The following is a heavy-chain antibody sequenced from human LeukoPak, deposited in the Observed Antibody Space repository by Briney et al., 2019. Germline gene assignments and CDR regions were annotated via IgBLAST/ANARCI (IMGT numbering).Heavy chain of an antibody. V-gene: IGHV1-18*01. CDR2: ISAYNGNT. CDR3: ARDGYCSSTSCYSAALQH. CDR1: GYTFTSYG. J-gene: IGHJ1*01. Sequence: ASVKVSCKASGYTFTSYGISWVRQAPGQGLEWMGWISAYNGNTNYAQKLQGRVTMTTDTSTSTAYMELRSLRSDDTAVYYCARDGYCSSTSCYSAALQHWGQGTLVAVSS. D-gene: IGHD2-2*03.